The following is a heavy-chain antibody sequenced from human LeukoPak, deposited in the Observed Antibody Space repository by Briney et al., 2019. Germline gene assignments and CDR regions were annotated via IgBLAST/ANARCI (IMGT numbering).Heavy chain of an antibody. V-gene: IGHV3-53*01. J-gene: IGHJ6*02. CDR3: ARPKGDTAMDYYYGMDV. CDR1: GFTVSSNY. D-gene: IGHD5-18*01. Sequence: PGGSLRLSCAASGFTVSSNYMSWVRQAPGKGLEWVSVIYSGGSTYYADSVKGRFTISRDNSKNTLYLQMNSLRAEDTAVYYCARPKGDTAMDYYYGMDVWGQGTTVTVSS. CDR2: IYSGGST.